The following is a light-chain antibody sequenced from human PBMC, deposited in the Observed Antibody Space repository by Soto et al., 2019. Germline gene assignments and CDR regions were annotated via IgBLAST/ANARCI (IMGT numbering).Light chain of an antibody. J-gene: IGLJ1*01. CDR1: SSDVGGYSY. CDR2: DVS. V-gene: IGLV2-11*01. Sequence: QSALTQPRSVSGSPGQSVTISCTGTSSDVGGYSYVSWFQQHPGKAPKLMINDVSKRPSGVPDRFSGYKTGNTATLTLDGLQAEDEDDYYCCSYAGSYTLYVFGTGTKVTVL. CDR3: CSYAGSYTLYV.